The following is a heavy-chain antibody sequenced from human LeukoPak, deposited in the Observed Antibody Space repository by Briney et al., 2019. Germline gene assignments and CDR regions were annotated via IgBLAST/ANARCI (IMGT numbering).Heavy chain of an antibody. Sequence: GGTLRLSCAVSGFTFSSYSMNCVREAPGKGREWGSAISGSGGSTYYADSGKGRFTISRDNAKNSLYLQMNSLSAEDTAVYYCARGIKSEMDTGPGSYWGQGTLVTVSS. CDR2: ISGSGGST. V-gene: IGHV3-21*01. CDR3: ARGIKSEMDTGPGSY. D-gene: IGHD5-24*01. CDR1: GFTFSSYS. J-gene: IGHJ4*02.